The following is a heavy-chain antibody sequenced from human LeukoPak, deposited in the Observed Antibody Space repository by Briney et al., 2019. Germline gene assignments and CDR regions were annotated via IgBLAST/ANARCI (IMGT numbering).Heavy chain of an antibody. J-gene: IGHJ6*02. D-gene: IGHD2-15*01. CDR2: ISSSSSYI. Sequence: GGSLRLSCAASGFTFSSYSMNWVRQAPGKGLEWVSSISSSSSYIYYADSVKGRFTISRDNSKNTVYLQINSLRAEDTAVYYCARGLHGGKPWDYGMDVWGQGTRVTVSS. CDR1: GFTFSSYS. V-gene: IGHV3-21*01. CDR3: ARGLHGGKPWDYGMDV.